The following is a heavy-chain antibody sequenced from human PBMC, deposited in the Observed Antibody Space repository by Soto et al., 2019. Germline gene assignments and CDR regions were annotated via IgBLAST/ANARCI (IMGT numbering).Heavy chain of an antibody. CDR3: ASTYDFRSGSYYYYYGMDV. V-gene: IGHV3-23*01. CDR2: ISGSGGST. J-gene: IGHJ6*02. D-gene: IGHD3-3*01. CDR1: GFTFSSYA. Sequence: GGSLRLSCAASGFTFSSYAMSWVRQAPGKGLEWVSAISGSGGSTYYADSVKGRFTISRDDSKNTLYLQMNSLRAEDTAVYYCASTYDFRSGSYYYYYGMDVWGQGTTVTVSS.